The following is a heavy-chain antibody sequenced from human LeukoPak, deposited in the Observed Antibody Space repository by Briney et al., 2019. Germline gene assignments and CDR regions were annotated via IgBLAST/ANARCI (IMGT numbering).Heavy chain of an antibody. V-gene: IGHV4-59*01. Sequence: PSETLSLTCTVSSVSLTNYYWSWIRQPPGKGLEWIGYIFFSGTTNYNPSLKSRVTISVDTSKNQFSLKMTSVTAADTVVYFCARVGSGGAWFDFWGQGTLVTVSS. D-gene: IGHD6-19*01. CDR2: IFFSGTT. CDR3: ARVGSGGAWFDF. CDR1: SVSLTNYY. J-gene: IGHJ4*02.